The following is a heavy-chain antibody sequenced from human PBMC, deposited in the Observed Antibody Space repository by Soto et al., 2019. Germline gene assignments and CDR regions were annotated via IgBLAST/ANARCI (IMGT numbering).Heavy chain of an antibody. Sequence: GASVKVSCKASGYTFTSYYMHWVRQAPGKGLEWMGGFDPEDGETIYAQKFQGRVTMTEDTSTDTAYMELSSLRSEDTAVYYCATRRYDYIWGSYSIDAFDIWGQGTMVTVSS. CDR3: ATRRYDYIWGSYSIDAFDI. V-gene: IGHV1-24*01. J-gene: IGHJ3*02. D-gene: IGHD3-16*01. CDR2: FDPEDGET. CDR1: GYTFTSYY.